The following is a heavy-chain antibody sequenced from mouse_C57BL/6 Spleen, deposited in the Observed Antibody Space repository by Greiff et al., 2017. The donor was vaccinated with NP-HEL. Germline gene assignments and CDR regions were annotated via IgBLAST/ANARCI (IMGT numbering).Heavy chain of an antibody. J-gene: IGHJ4*01. CDR3: AREYYGNYAMDY. CDR2: IYPRSGNT. V-gene: IGHV1-81*01. CDR1: GYTFTSYG. D-gene: IGHD1-1*01. Sequence: VKLQESGAELARPGASVKLSCKASGYTFTSYGISWVKQRTGQGLEWIGEIYPRSGNTYYNEKFKGKATLTADKSSSTAYMELRSLTSEDSAVYFCAREYYGNYAMDYWGQGTSVTVSS.